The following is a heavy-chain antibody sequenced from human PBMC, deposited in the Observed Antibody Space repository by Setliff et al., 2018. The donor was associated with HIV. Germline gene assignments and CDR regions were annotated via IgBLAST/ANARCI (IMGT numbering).Heavy chain of an antibody. CDR2: MLPILGMG. V-gene: IGHV1-69*10. J-gene: IGHJ4*02. CDR3: ATATGYHDSWSLQN. CDR1: GGTFSTYV. D-gene: IGHD3-10*01. Sequence: ASVKVSCKTSGGTFSTYVITWVRQAPGQGLEWMGGMLPILGMGDFAQKFQGRVTITADASTRTAYMELSSLTSDDTAVYYCATATGYHDSWSLQNWGQGTLVTVSS.